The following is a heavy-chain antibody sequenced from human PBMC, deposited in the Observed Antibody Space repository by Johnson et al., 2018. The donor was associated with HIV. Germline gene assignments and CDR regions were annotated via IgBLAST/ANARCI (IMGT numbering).Heavy chain of an antibody. D-gene: IGHD2-21*02. CDR2: IYSGGST. CDR1: GFTVSSNY. CDR3: ARVGGVYCGGDCSPDAFDI. V-gene: IGHV3-53*01. J-gene: IGHJ3*02. Sequence: EVQLVESGGGLIQPGGSLRLSCAASGFTVSSNYMSWVRQAPGKGLEWVSVIYSGGSTYYADSVKGRFTISRDNSKNTLYLQMNSLRAEDTAVYYCARVGGVYCGGDCSPDAFDIWGQGTMVTVSS.